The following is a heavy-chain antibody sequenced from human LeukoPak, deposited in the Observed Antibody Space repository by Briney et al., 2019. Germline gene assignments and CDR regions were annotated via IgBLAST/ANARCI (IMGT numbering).Heavy chain of an antibody. V-gene: IGHV3-30*18. CDR2: ISYDGSNK. D-gene: IGHD3-9*01. CDR3: AKAFYDILTGFPN. CDR1: GFTFSSYG. Sequence: GGSLRLSCAATGFTFSSYGMHWVRQAPGKGLEWVAVISYDGSNKYYADSVKGRFTISRDNSKNTLYLQMNSLRAEDTAVYYCAKAFYDILTGFPNWGQGTLVTVSS. J-gene: IGHJ4*02.